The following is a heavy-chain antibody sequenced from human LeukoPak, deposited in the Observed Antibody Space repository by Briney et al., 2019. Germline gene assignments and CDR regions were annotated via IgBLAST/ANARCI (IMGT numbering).Heavy chain of an antibody. CDR1: GGSISSGGYY. CDR3: ARDRYPRDYYDSSGYLPPDP. V-gene: IGHV4-31*03. Sequence: NTSETLSLTCTVSGGSISSGGYYWSWIRQHPGKGLEWIGYIYYSGSTYYNPSLKSRVTISVDTSKNQFSLKLSSVTAEDTAVYYCARDRYPRDYYDSSGYLPPDPWGQGTLVTVSS. D-gene: IGHD3-22*01. CDR2: IYYSGST. J-gene: IGHJ5*02.